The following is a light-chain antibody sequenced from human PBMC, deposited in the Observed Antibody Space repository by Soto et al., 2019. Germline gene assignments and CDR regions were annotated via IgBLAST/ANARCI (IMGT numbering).Light chain of an antibody. CDR3: SSFAGSNNVL. Sequence: QSVLTQPPSASGSPGQSVTISCTGTNSDVGGYDFVSWYQQHPGKAPTLMIYEVNKRPSGVPDRFSGSKSGNTASLTVSGLQAEDEASYYCSSFAGSNNVLFGGGTQLTVL. V-gene: IGLV2-8*01. CDR1: NSDVGGYDF. J-gene: IGLJ3*02. CDR2: EVN.